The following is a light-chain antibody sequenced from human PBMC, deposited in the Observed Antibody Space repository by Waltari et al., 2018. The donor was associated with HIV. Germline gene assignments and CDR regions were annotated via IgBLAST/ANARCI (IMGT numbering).Light chain of an antibody. CDR3: SSYRDSSTLVV. Sequence: QSALTQPASVSGSPGQSITLSCTGSSSDVGGYKYVSWSQPHPAKAPKLMIDEVSNRPSGVSNRVSGSKSGNTASLTISGLQAEDEADYYCSSYRDSSTLVVFGTGTKVTVL. CDR2: EVS. CDR1: SSDVGGYKY. V-gene: IGLV2-14*01. J-gene: IGLJ1*01.